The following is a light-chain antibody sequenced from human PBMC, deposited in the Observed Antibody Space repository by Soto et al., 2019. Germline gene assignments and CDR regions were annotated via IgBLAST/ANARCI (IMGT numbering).Light chain of an antibody. CDR2: GVS. J-gene: IGKJ3*01. Sequence: EIVLTQSPGTLSLSPGERATLSCRASQSVSHNYLGWYQQKPGHTPRLLIYGVSSRATGIPDRFSSSGSGTDFILTISRREQQDFSVYYCQHYTYSRYFSFGPGTKVEIK. CDR3: QHYTYSRYFS. CDR1: QSVSHNY. V-gene: IGKV3-20*01.